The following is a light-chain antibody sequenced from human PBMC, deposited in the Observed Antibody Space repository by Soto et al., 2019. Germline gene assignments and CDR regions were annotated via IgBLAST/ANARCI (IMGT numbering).Light chain of an antibody. Sequence: DIQMTQSPSSLSASVGDRVTITCRASQNINSYLNWYQEKPGKAPRLLIFGASTLQNGVPSRFSGSGSGTDFTLTISSLQPEDFATYYCQSYVTPRTFGQGTKVEIK. J-gene: IGKJ1*01. CDR3: QSYVTPRT. CDR2: GAS. V-gene: IGKV1-39*01. CDR1: QNINSY.